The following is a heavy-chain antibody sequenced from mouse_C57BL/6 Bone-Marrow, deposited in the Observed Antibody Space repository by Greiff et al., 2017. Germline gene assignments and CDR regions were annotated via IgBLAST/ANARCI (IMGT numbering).Heavy chain of an antibody. CDR1: GYTFTSYW. J-gene: IGHJ4*01. D-gene: IGHD2-2*01. Sequence: VQLQQPRAELVRPGSSVKLSCKASGYTFTSYWMDWVKQRPGQGLEWIGNIYPSDSETHYNQKFKDKATLTVDKSSSTAYMQLSSLTSEDSAVYYCAGGGLPFYAMDYWGQGTSVTVSS. V-gene: IGHV1-61*01. CDR2: IYPSDSET. CDR3: AGGGLPFYAMDY.